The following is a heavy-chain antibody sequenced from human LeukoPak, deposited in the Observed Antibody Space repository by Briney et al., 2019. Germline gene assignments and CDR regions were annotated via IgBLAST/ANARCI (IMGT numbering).Heavy chain of an antibody. D-gene: IGHD5-18*01. CDR2: ISGDGVST. J-gene: IGHJ4*02. CDR1: GFTFSDYY. V-gene: IGHV3-43*02. CDR3: AKDQIQLWSFDY. Sequence: PGGSLRLSCAASGFTFSDYYMSWIRQAPGKGLEWVSLISGDGVSTYYADSVKGRFTISRDNSKNSLYLQMNSLRTEDTALYYCAKDQIQLWSFDYWGQGTLVTVSS.